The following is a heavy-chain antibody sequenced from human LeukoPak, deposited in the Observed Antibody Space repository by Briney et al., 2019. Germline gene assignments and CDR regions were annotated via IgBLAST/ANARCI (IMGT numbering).Heavy chain of an antibody. J-gene: IGHJ5*02. CDR1: GFTFTSYW. Sequence: GGSLRLSCAASGFTFTSYWMTWVRQAPGTGLELVANIKEDGSEKYHVDSVRGRFTISRDNAKNSLYLQMNSLRVEDTAVYYCVYGGSYYVAWGQGTLVTVSS. CDR3: VYGGSYYVA. D-gene: IGHD1-26*01. V-gene: IGHV3-7*01. CDR2: IKEDGSEK.